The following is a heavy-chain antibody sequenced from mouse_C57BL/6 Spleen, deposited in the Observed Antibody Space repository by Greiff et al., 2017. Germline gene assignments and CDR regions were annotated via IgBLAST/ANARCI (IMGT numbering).Heavy chain of an antibody. CDR1: GYTFTDYY. Sequence: QVQLQQSGAELVRPGASVKLSCKASGYTFTDYYINWVKQRPGQGLEWIARIYPGSGNTYYNEKFKGKATLTAEKSSSTAYMQLSSLTSEDSAVYFCARWDYYGGSAGYSFVTWGEGTTLTVSS. CDR2: IYPGSGNT. V-gene: IGHV1-76*01. CDR3: ARWDYYGGSAGYSFVT. J-gene: IGHJ2*01. D-gene: IGHD1-1*01.